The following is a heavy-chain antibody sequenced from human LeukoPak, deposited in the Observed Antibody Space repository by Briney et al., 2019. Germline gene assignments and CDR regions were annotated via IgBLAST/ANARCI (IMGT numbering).Heavy chain of an antibody. CDR2: INHSGST. J-gene: IGHJ6*02. CDR3: ARGPLNFVVVPAAVYYYYGMDV. D-gene: IGHD2-2*01. Sequence: PSETLSLTCAVYGGSFSGYYWSWIRQPPGKGLEWIGEINHSGSTNYNPSLKSRVTISVDTSKNQFSLKLSSVTAADTAVYYCARGPLNFVVVPAAVYYYYGMDVWGQGTTVTVSS. CDR1: GGSFSGYY. V-gene: IGHV4-34*01.